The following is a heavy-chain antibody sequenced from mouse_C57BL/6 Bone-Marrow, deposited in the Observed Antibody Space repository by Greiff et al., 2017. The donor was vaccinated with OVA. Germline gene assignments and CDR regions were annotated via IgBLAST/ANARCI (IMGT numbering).Heavy chain of an antibody. D-gene: IGHD2-3*01. CDR1: GYAFSSSW. CDR2: LYPGDGDT. CDR3: ARHEDGYYASYLDY. Sequence: VTLQQSGPELVKPGASVKISCKASGYAFSSSWLNWVKQRPGKGLEWIGRLYPGDGDTNYNGRLKGKATLSADTSTSTAYMQLSSLTSEDSAVYFGARHEDGYYASYLDYWGQGTTLTVSS. V-gene: IGHV1-82*01. J-gene: IGHJ2*01.